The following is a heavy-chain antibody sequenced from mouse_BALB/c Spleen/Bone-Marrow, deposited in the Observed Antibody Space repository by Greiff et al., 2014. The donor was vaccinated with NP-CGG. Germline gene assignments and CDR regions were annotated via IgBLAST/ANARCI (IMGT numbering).Heavy chain of an antibody. V-gene: IGHV5-4*02. CDR3: ARSGERYGAMDY. CDR2: ISDGGTYT. J-gene: IGHJ4*01. CDR1: GFTFSDFY. D-gene: IGHD1-1*02. Sequence: EVQLVESGGGLVKPGGSLKLSCAASGFTFSDFYMFWFRQTPEKRLEWVATISDGGTYTYYPDSVKGRFTISRDNAKNNLYRQMSSLKSEDTAMYYCARSGERYGAMDYWGQGTSVTVSS.